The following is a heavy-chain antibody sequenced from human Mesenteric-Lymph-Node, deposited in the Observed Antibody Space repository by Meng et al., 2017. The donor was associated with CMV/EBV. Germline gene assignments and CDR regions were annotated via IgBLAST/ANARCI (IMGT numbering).Heavy chain of an antibody. Sequence: VSGDSKVSDGYYWGWIRQPPGKGLEWIGYTSYSGSTYSNPSLASRVSISADTSRNQFSLRLNSVTAADTARYFCTRVWSGGMYYSDHWGQGILVTVSS. CDR1: GDSKVSDGYY. CDR2: TSYSGST. CDR3: TRVWSGGMYYSDH. J-gene: IGHJ5*02. V-gene: IGHV4-31*02. D-gene: IGHD3-3*01.